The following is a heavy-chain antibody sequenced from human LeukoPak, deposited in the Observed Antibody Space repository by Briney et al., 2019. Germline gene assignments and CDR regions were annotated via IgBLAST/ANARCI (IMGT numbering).Heavy chain of an antibody. CDR2: IYYSGGNT. Sequence: GSLRLSCAASGFNFSTHAMSWVRQAPGKGLEWVSTIYYSGGNTYSADSVKGRFTISRDNAKNMLYLQMNSLRAEDTAIYYCAKDQGQAVVPRRFDYWGQGTLVTVSS. CDR3: AKDQGQAVVPRRFDY. CDR1: GFNFSTHA. V-gene: IGHV3-23*01. D-gene: IGHD4-23*01. J-gene: IGHJ4*02.